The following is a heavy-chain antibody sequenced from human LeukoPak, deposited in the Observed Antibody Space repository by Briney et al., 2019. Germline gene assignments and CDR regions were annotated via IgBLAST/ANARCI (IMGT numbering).Heavy chain of an antibody. Sequence: SSETLSLTCAVSGYSISSGYYWGWIRQPPGKGLEWIGSIYHSGSTYCNPSLKSRVTISVDTSKNQFSLKLSSVTAADTAVYYCARGNPFTYYYDSSGYPTPSPFDYWGQGTLVTVSS. V-gene: IGHV4-38-2*01. CDR1: GYSISSGYY. J-gene: IGHJ4*02. CDR3: ARGNPFTYYYDSSGYPTPSPFDY. D-gene: IGHD3-22*01. CDR2: IYHSGST.